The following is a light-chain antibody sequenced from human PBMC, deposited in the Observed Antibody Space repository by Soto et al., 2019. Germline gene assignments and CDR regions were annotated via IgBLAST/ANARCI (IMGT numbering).Light chain of an antibody. CDR2: EVI. V-gene: IGLV2-14*01. Sequence: QSALTQPASVSGSPGQSITISCTGTSSDVGGYNYVSWYQQHPDKAPKLIICEVINRPSGVSNRFSGSKSGNTASLTISGLQAEDEADYYCSSYTNRDTLVFGTGTKLTVL. CDR3: SSYTNRDTLV. J-gene: IGLJ1*01. CDR1: SSDVGGYNY.